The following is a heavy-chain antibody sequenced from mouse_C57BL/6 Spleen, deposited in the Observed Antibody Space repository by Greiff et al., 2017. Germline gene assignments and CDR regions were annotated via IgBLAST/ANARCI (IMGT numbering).Heavy chain of an antibody. J-gene: IGHJ2*01. Sequence: LQESGAELARPGASVKLSCKASCYTFTSYSISWVKQRTGQGLEWIGEIYPRSGNTYYNEKFKGKATLTADKSSSTAYMELRSLTSEDSAVYFCARNAYDYGVDYWGQGTTLTVSS. V-gene: IGHV1-81*01. CDR3: ARNAYDYGVDY. CDR1: CYTFTSYS. D-gene: IGHD2-4*01. CDR2: IYPRSGNT.